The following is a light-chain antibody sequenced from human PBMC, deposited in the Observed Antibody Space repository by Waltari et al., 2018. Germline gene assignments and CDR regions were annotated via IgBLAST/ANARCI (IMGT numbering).Light chain of an antibody. CDR3: QQAKSFPLP. Sequence: DIQMSQSPSSVSASVGDRVSITGRARQGSSNWLAWSQQKPGKPPQLLIYAASSLQSGVPSRFGGSGAETDFTLTISSLQSEDFAAYDCQQAKSFPLPSGPGTKVDIK. V-gene: IGKV1-12*01. CDR1: QGSSNW. J-gene: IGKJ3*01. CDR2: AAS.